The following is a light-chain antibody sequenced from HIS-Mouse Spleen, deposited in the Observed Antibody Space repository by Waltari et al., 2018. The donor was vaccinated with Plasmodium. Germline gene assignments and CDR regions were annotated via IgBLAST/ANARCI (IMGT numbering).Light chain of an antibody. CDR1: QSVSSN. J-gene: IGKJ3*01. CDR2: GAS. V-gene: IGKV3-15*01. Sequence: ELVMKQSPATLSVSPGERATLSCRASQSVSSNLAWYQQKPGQPPRLLIYGASTSATGIPARFSGSGSGTEFTLTISSLQSEDFAVYYCQQYNNWSFTFGPGTKVDIK. CDR3: QQYNNWSFT.